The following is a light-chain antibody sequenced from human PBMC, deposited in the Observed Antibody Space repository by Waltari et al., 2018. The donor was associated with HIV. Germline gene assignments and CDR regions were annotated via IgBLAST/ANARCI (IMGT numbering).Light chain of an antibody. CDR1: QSVSSN. CDR2: GAS. J-gene: IGKJ1*01. CDR3: QQYNNWPPRS. Sequence: EIVMTQSPATLSVSPGERATLSCRASQSVSSNLAWYQQKPGQAPRLLIYGASTRATGIPARFSGSGSGTESTLTISSLQSEDFVVYYCQQYNNWPPRSFGQGTKVEIK. V-gene: IGKV3-15*01.